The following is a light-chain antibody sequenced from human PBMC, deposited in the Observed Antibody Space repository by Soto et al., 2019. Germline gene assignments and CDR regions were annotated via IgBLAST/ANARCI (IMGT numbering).Light chain of an antibody. CDR2: AAS. CDR1: QSISTY. Sequence: DIQMTQSPSSLSASVGDRVTITCRASQSISTYLNWYQQKPGKAPKVLISAASNLQSGVPSRLSGSGSGTDFTLTISSLQPEDFATYYCQQSYSTPWTFGQGTKVEIK. CDR3: QQSYSTPWT. J-gene: IGKJ1*01. V-gene: IGKV1-39*01.